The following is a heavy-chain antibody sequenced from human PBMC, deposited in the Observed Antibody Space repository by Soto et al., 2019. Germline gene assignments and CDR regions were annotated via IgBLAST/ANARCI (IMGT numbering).Heavy chain of an antibody. CDR1: GGSFSGYY. J-gene: IGHJ6*02. V-gene: IGHV4-34*01. CDR2: INHGGST. Sequence: ETLSLPCAVYGGSFSGYYWSWIRQPPGKGLEWIGEINHGGSTNYNPSLKSRVTISVDTSKNQFSLKLSSVTAADTAVYYCARMGFVLLGMDVWGQGTTVTVSS. CDR3: ARMGFVLLGMDV. D-gene: IGHD3-10*01.